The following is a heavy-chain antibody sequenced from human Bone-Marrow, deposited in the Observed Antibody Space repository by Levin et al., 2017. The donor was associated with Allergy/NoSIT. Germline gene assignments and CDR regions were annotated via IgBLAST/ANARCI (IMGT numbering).Heavy chain of an antibody. V-gene: IGHV3-7*01. D-gene: IGHD2-21*01. J-gene: IGHJ4*02. Sequence: SFKSSLFTFITYFISFFLHSPFKFLYFLSNTNLYFIYLYYISSFNVRFTISRDNAKKSLYLQMNSLSAEDTAVYYCARNGLWNFEYWGQGTMVTVSS. CDR2: TNLYFIYL. CDR3: ARNGLWNFEY. CDR1: LFTFITYF.